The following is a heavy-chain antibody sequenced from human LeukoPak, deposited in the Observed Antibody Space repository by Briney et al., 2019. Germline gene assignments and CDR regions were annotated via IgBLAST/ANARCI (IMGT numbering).Heavy chain of an antibody. V-gene: IGHV4-31*03. Sequence: SETLSLTCTVSGGSISSGCYYWSWIRQHPGKGLEWIGYIYYSGSTYYNPSLKSRVTISVDTSKNQFSLKLSSVTAADTAVYYCARADYDSSGYYPYFDYWGQGTLVTVSS. CDR2: IYYSGST. CDR1: GGSISSGCYY. J-gene: IGHJ4*02. D-gene: IGHD3-22*01. CDR3: ARADYDSSGYYPYFDY.